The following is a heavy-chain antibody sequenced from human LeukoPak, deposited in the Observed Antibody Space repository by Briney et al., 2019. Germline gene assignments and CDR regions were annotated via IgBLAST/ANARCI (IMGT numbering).Heavy chain of an antibody. Sequence: GGSLRLSCAASGFSFSSYNMNWVRQAPGKGLEWVSYISSSSSTIYYADSVKGRFTISRDNAKNSLYLQMNSLRAEDTAVYYCARCGSYLNYYYMDVWGKGTTVTVSS. D-gene: IGHD1-26*01. J-gene: IGHJ6*03. V-gene: IGHV3-48*01. CDR1: GFSFSSYN. CDR3: ARCGSYLNYYYMDV. CDR2: ISSSSSTI.